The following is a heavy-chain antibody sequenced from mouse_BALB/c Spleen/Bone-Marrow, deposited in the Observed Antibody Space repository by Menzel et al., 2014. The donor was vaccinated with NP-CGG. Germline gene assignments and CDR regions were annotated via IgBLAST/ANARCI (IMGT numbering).Heavy chain of an antibody. CDR3: ARHSGSTSYYYTMDY. V-gene: IGHV5-9-3*01. CDR1: GFTFSSFA. J-gene: IGHJ4*01. CDR2: ISSGGSYT. D-gene: IGHD1-1*01. Sequence: EVQRVESGGGLVKPGGSLKLSCAASGFTFSSFAMSWVRQTPEKRLEWVATISSGGSYTYYPDSVKGRFTISRDNAKNTLYLQMSSLRSEDTAMYYCARHSGSTSYYYTMDYWGQGTSVTDSS.